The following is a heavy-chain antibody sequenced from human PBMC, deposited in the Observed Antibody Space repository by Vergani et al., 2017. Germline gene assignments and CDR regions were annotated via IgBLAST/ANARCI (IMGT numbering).Heavy chain of an antibody. J-gene: IGHJ4*02. CDR2: ISPYNHKT. D-gene: IGHD5-24*01. CDR1: GYTFVHHP. V-gene: IGHV1-18*04. Sequence: QAQLGQSDSEVKKPGDSVTLSCKTSGYTFVHHPITWVRQAPGQGLEWVGCISPYNHKTRYSQKVEGRVTMTSDTSSSTVFLELRRLTSDDTAIYYCARSQMATNDFDLWGRGTLVTVSS. CDR3: ARSQMATNDFDL.